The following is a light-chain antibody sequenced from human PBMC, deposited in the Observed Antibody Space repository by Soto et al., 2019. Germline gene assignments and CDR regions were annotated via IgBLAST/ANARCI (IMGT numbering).Light chain of an antibody. CDR3: QHYYGFSRT. CDR1: QGIVRW. V-gene: IGKV1-5*01. Sequence: DIQMTQSPSTLSASVGDRVTITCRASQGIVRWLAWYQQKPGKAPKLLIYDASSLESGVPSRFSGSGAGTEFTLTTSSLQPDDFATYYCQHYYGFSRTFGQGTRVEIK. CDR2: DAS. J-gene: IGKJ1*01.